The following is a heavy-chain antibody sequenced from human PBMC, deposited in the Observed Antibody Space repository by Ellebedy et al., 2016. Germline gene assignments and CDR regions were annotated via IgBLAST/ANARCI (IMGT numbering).Heavy chain of an antibody. Sequence: SETLSLTXTVSAYSISSGNYWAWIRQPPGKGLEWIGSMDHSGYTYYNPSLKSRVTMLVDTSKNQFSLNMRSVIAADTAEYYCAREISSWGSNYFDYWGQGAPVTVSS. CDR3: AREISSWGSNYFDY. CDR2: MDHSGYT. V-gene: IGHV4-38-2*02. CDR1: AYSISSGNY. J-gene: IGHJ4*02. D-gene: IGHD3-10*01.